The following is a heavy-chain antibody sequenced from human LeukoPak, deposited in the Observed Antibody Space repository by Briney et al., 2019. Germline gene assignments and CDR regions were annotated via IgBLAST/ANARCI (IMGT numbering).Heavy chain of an antibody. CDR2: ISGSGGSS. CDR1: GFTFSSYA. J-gene: IGHJ3*02. CDR3: ARAGTWDAFDI. Sequence: GGSLRLSCAASGFTFSSYAMSSVRQAPGKGLEWVSAISGSGGSSYYADSVKGRFTNSRDNAKNQLYLQMHSLRAEDTAVYYCARAGTWDAFDIWGQGTMVTVSS. V-gene: IGHV3-23*01. D-gene: IGHD3/OR15-3a*01.